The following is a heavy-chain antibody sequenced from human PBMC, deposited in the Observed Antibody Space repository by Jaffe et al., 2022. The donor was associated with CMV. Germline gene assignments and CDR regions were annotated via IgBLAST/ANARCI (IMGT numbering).Heavy chain of an antibody. CDR2: IWYDGSNK. V-gene: IGHV3-33*01. Sequence: QVQLVESGGGVVQPGRSLRLSCAASGFTFSSYGMHWVRQAPGKGLEWVAVIWYDGSNKYYADSVKGRFTISRDNSKNTLYLQMNSLRAEDTAVYYCARDILFSEVAGIDYWGQGTLVTVSS. CDR3: ARDILFSEVAGIDY. J-gene: IGHJ4*02. D-gene: IGHD6-19*01. CDR1: GFTFSSYG.